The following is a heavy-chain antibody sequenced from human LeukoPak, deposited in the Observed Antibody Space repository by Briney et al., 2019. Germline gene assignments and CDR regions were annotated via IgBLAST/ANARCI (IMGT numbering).Heavy chain of an antibody. J-gene: IGHJ4*02. CDR3: AKEGDTSVGNYFDY. V-gene: IGHV3-23*01. D-gene: IGHD3-22*01. CDR2: ISGSGDNT. CDR1: GFTFSSYA. Sequence: GGSLRLSCAASGFTFSSYAMSWVRQAPGKGLEWVSGISGSGDNTYYADSVKGRFTISRDNSKNTLYLQMNSLRAEDTAVYYCAKEGDTSVGNYFDYWGQGTLLTVSS.